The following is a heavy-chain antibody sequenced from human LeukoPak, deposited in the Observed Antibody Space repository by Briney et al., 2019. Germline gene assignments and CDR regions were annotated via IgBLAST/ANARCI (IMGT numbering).Heavy chain of an antibody. J-gene: IGHJ5*02. D-gene: IGHD1-26*01. CDR2: IYTSGST. V-gene: IGHV4-61*02. CDR1: GGSLSSGSYY. Sequence: PSETLSLTCTVSGGSLSSGSYYWSWIRQPAGKGLEWLGRIYTSGSTNYNPSLKSRVTISVDTSKNQFSLKLSSVTAADTAVYYCSRGVGATSVKRFDPWGQGTLVTVSS. CDR3: SRGVGATSVKRFDP.